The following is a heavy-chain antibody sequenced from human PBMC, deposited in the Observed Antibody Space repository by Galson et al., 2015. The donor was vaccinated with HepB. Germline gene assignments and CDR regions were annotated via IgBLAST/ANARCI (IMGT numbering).Heavy chain of an antibody. Sequence: SLRLSCAASGFTFSSYWMSWVRQAPGKGLEWVANIKQDGSEKYYVDSVKGRFTISRDNAKNSLYLQMNSLRAEDTAVYYCARGAAGRRNYYYMDVWGKGTTVTVSS. V-gene: IGHV3-7*03. CDR1: GFTFSSYW. CDR2: IKQDGSEK. J-gene: IGHJ6*03. CDR3: ARGAAGRRNYYYMDV.